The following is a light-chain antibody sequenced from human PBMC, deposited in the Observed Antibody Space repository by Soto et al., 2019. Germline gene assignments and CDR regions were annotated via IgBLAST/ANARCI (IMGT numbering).Light chain of an antibody. V-gene: IGLV6-57*03. Sequence: NFLLTQPHSVSESPGKTVTISCTRSGGRIASNYVQWYQQRPGRAPTTVIYEDKERPSGIPDRFSGSIDSSSNSASLTISGLKTEDEADYYCQSYDSDSYVVFGGGTKLTVL. J-gene: IGLJ2*01. CDR1: GGRIASNY. CDR2: EDK. CDR3: QSYDSDSYVV.